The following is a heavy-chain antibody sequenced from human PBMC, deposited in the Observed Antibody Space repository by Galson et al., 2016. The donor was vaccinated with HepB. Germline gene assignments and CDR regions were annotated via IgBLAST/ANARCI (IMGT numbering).Heavy chain of an antibody. CDR2: ITGSGGST. V-gene: IGHV3-23*01. CDR1: GFAFSAYT. D-gene: IGHD2-8*01. J-gene: IGHJ6*02. Sequence: SLRLSCAASGFAFSAYTMNWVRQAPGKGLEWVSVITGSGGSTYYADSVKGRFTISRDNSKNTLYLQMNSLRAEDTAVYYCARDGPTLKMDVWGQGTTVTVSS. CDR3: ARDGPTLKMDV.